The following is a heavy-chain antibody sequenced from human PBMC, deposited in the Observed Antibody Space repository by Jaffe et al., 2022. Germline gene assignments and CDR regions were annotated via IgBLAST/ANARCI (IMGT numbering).Heavy chain of an antibody. CDR1: GFTVSSNY. CDR2: IYSGGST. V-gene: IGHV3-66*02. J-gene: IGHJ4*02. Sequence: EVQLVESGGGLVQPGGSLRLSCAASGFTVSSNYMSWVRQAPGKGLEWVSVIYSGGSTYYADSVKGRFTISRDNSKNTLYLQMNSLRAEDTAVYYCARDVGYYYGSWADWGQGTLVTVSS. D-gene: IGHD3-10*01. CDR3: ARDVGYYYGSWAD.